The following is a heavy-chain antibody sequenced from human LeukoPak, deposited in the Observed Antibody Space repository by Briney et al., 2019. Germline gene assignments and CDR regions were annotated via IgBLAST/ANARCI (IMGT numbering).Heavy chain of an antibody. Sequence: GGSLRLSCAASGFTFSSYSMNWVRQAPGKGLEWVSSISSSSSYIYYADSVKGRFTISRDNAKNSLYLQMNSLRAEDTAVYYCASAIKGGTFDPWGQGTLVTVSS. CDR3: ASAIKGGTFDP. D-gene: IGHD1-1*01. CDR1: GFTFSSYS. V-gene: IGHV3-21*01. J-gene: IGHJ5*02. CDR2: ISSSSSYI.